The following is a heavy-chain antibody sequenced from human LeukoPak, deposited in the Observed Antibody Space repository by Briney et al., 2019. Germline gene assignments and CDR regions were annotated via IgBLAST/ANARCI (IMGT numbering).Heavy chain of an antibody. CDR1: GFTFGTYW. D-gene: IGHD3-22*01. Sequence: GGSLRLSCGASGFTFGTYWMAWVRQAPGKGLEWVANIKKDGSEEHYVDSVRGRFTTSRDNAKNSLYLQMSSLRAEDTAMYYCARDSNYYDSRAYYDTFDIWGQGTMVTVSS. V-gene: IGHV3-7*01. J-gene: IGHJ3*02. CDR3: ARDSNYYDSRAYYDTFDI. CDR2: IKKDGSEE.